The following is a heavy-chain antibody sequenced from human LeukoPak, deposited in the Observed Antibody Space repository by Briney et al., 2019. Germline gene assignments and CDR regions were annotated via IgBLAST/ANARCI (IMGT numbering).Heavy chain of an antibody. Sequence: RFLRLSWAASGFTFCSHGIHWVGHGPGQWLSLAAIIWDDGSNEYYADSVKGRFTISRDNSKNTLYLQMNSLRAEDTAVYYCAKGRGDIVGTIDQWGQGTLVTVSS. J-gene: IGHJ4*02. D-gene: IGHD5-12*01. CDR2: IWDDGSNE. CDR3: AKGRGDIVGTIDQ. CDR1: GFTFCSHG. V-gene: IGHV3-33*06.